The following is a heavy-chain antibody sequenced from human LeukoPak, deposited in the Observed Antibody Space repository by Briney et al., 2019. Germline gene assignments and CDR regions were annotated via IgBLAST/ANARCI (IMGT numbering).Heavy chain of an antibody. D-gene: IGHD5-12*01. CDR2: IYHSGST. V-gene: IGHV4-38-2*02. CDR1: GYSISSGYY. CDR3: ARGRYDNAIDY. Sequence: SETLSLTCTVSGYSISSGYYWGWIRPPPGKGLEWIGSIYHSGSTYYNPSLKSRVTISVDTSKNQFSLKLSSVTAADTAVYYCARGRYDNAIDYWGRGTLVTVSS. J-gene: IGHJ4*02.